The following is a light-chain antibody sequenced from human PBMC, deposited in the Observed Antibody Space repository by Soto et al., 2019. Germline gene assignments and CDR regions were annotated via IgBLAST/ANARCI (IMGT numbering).Light chain of an antibody. J-gene: IGKJ5*01. Sequence: IVMTQSPATLSVTPGERATLSCRASQSIRTNLAWYQQKPFQAPRLLIYDASTRATGIPARFSGSGSGTEFTLTIRSREPEDFAVYYCQQHGTSPITFGHGTRR. CDR1: QSIRTN. CDR3: QQHGTSPIT. CDR2: DAS. V-gene: IGKV3D-15*02.